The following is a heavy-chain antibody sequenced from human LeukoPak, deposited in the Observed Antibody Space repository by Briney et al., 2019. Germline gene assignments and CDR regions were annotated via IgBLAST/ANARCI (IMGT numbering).Heavy chain of an antibody. CDR3: ARGEDCSSTSCYTPPPRNWFDP. CDR1: GGTFSSYA. J-gene: IGHJ5*02. V-gene: IGHV1-69*13. CDR2: IIPIFGTA. D-gene: IGHD2-2*02. Sequence: SVKVSCKASGGTFSSYAISWVRQAPGQRLEWMGGIIPIFGTANYAQKFQGRVTITADESTSTAYMELSSLRSEDTAVYYCARGEDCSSTSCYTPPPRNWFDPWGQGTLVTVSS.